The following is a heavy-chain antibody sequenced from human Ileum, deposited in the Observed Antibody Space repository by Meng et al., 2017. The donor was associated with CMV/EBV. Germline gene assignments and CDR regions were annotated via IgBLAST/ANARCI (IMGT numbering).Heavy chain of an antibody. CDR1: GVSFSDYF. Sequence: YGVSFSDYFWGWVRQPPGKGLEWIGEINHSGRTNYNSSLKSRVTILVDTSKNQFSLKLSSVTAADTAVYYCARGQRITLVRGGRFDPWGQGTLVTVSS. CDR3: ARGQRITLVRGGRFDP. V-gene: IGHV4-34*01. J-gene: IGHJ5*02. D-gene: IGHD3-10*01. CDR2: INHSGRT.